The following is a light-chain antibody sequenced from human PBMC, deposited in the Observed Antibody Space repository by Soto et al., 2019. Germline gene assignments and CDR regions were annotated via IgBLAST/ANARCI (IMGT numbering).Light chain of an antibody. Sequence: QSVLTQPPSVSAAPGQKVTISCSGSSSNIGSNYVSWYQQLPGTAPKLLIYDNNKRPSGIPDRFSGSKSGTSATLGITGLRTGDEADYYCGTWDSSLSAVVLGGGTKLTVL. CDR3: GTWDSSLSAVV. CDR1: SSNIGSNY. J-gene: IGLJ2*01. CDR2: DNN. V-gene: IGLV1-51*01.